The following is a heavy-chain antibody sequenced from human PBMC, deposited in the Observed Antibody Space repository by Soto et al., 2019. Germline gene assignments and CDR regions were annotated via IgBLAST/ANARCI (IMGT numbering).Heavy chain of an antibody. D-gene: IGHD3-10*01. CDR1: GFTFSSYA. J-gene: IGHJ4*02. V-gene: IGHV3-23*01. CDR3: AKGVTPRWLGGNYFDY. CDR2: ISGSGGST. Sequence: EMQLLESGGGLVQPGGSLRLSCAASGFTFSSYAMSWVRQAPGKGLEWVSAISGSGGSTYYADPVKGRFTISRDNSKNTLYLQMNSLRAEDTAVYYCAKGVTPRWLGGNYFDYWGPGTLVTVSS.